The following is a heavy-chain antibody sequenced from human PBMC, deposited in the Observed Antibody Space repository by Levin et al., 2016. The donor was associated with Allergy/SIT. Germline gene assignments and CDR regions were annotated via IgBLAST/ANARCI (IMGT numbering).Heavy chain of an antibody. Sequence: WIRQPPGKGLEWISYISTTSSFTNYADSVKGRFTISRDNAKNSLYLQMNSLRAEDTAVYYCARRNWPDYWGQGTLVTVSS. CDR2: ISTTSSFT. J-gene: IGHJ4*02. D-gene: IGHD1-1*01. CDR3: ARRNWPDY. V-gene: IGHV3-11*03.